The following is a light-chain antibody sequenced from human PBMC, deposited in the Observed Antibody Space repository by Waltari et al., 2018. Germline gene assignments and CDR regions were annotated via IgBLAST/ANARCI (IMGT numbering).Light chain of an antibody. CDR1: SGSVSSTSF. CDR3: LVYMGSGIWV. CDR2: KAN. Sequence: QTVVTQEPSLSVSPGGTVTLTCALSSGSVSSTSFVSWYQQSPGQTPRTLLYKANMRSSGVPDRFSGSIFGNKAALIITGAQADDESDYFCLVYMGSGIWVFGGGTKLTVL. J-gene: IGLJ3*02. V-gene: IGLV8-61*01.